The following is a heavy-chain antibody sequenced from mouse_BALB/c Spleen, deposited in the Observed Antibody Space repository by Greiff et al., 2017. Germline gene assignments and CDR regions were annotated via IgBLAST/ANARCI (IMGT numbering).Heavy chain of an antibody. CDR1: GYTFTSYD. V-gene: IGHV1-14*01. CDR3: ARSLYYRYDGWFAY. Sequence: VQLQQSGAELVKPGASVKLSCKASGYTFTSYDINWVKQKPGQGLEWIGYINPYNDGTKYNEKFKGKATLTSDKSSSTAYMELSSLTSEDSAVYYCARSLYYRYDGWFAYWGQGTLVTVSA. CDR2: INPYNDGT. D-gene: IGHD2-14*01. J-gene: IGHJ3*01.